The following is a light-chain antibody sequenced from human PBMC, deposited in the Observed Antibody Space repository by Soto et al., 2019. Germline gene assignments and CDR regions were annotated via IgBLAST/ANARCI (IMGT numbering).Light chain of an antibody. CDR3: QQSYNTPFT. CDR2: DAS. CDR1: QSINSF. J-gene: IGKJ3*01. V-gene: IGKV1-39*01. Sequence: DIQMTQSPSSLSASEGDRVTITCRARQSINSFLNWYQQKSGKAPKLLIYDASTLPSGFPSRFSGSGSETAFTLTITNLQPDDFATDYCQQSYNTPFTSGPGTKVDVK.